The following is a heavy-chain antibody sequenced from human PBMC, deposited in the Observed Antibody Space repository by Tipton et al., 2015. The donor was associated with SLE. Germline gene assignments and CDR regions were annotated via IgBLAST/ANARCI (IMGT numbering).Heavy chain of an antibody. CDR1: GGSISSGSYY. CDR2: IYTSGST. CDR3: ARHTDFIVLMDWYFDL. V-gene: IGHV4-61*09. D-gene: IGHD2-8*01. Sequence: TLSLTCTVSGGSISSGSYYWSWIRQPAGKGLEWIGYIYTSGSTNYNPSLKSRVTISVDTSKNQFSLKLSSVTAADTAVYYCARHTDFIVLMDWYFDLWGRGTLVTVSS. J-gene: IGHJ2*01.